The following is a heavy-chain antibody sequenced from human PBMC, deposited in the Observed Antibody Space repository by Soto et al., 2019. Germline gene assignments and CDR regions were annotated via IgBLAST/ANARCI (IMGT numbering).Heavy chain of an antibody. Sequence: ASVKVSYKASGYTFTSYGISWVRQAPGQGLEWMGWISAYNGNTNYAQKLQGRVTMTTDTSTSTAYMELRSLRSDDTAVYYCARVSSSWRKNWFDPWGQGTLVTVSS. V-gene: IGHV1-18*01. CDR1: GYTFTSYG. CDR2: ISAYNGNT. J-gene: IGHJ5*02. D-gene: IGHD6-13*01. CDR3: ARVSSSWRKNWFDP.